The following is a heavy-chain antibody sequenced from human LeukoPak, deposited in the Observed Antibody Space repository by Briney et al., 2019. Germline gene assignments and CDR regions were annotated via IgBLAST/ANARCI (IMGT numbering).Heavy chain of an antibody. J-gene: IGHJ3*02. CDR2: IIPIFGTA. CDR1: GGTFSSYA. D-gene: IGHD2-15*01. CDR3: ARIDGSPQSDAFDI. Sequence: ALVKVSCKASGGTFSSYAISWVRQAPGQGLEWMGGIIPIFGTANYAQKVQGRVTMTTDTSTSTAHMELRSLRSDDTAMFYCARIDGSPQSDAFDIWGQGTMVTVSS. V-gene: IGHV1-69*05.